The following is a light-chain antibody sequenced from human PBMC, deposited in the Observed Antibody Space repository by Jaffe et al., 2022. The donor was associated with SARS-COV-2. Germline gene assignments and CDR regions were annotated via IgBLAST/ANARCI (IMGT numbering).Light chain of an antibody. CDR3: QQYGSSLPLT. J-gene: IGKJ4*01. CDR1: QSVSSNY. CDR2: AAS. V-gene: IGKV3-20*01. Sequence: EIVLTQSPGTLSLSPGERVTLSCRASQSVSSNYFAWYQQKPGQAPRLLIYAASRRATGIPDRFSGSGSGTDFTLTISRLEPEDFAVYYCQQYGSSLPLTFGGGTKVEIK.